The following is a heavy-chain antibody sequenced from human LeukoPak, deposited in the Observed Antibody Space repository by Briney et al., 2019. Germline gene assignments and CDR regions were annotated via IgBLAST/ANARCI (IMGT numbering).Heavy chain of an antibody. Sequence: GGSLRLSCAASGFTFSSYSMNWVRQAPGKGLEGVSSISSSSSYIYYADSVKGRFTISRDNAKNSLYLQMNSLRAEDTAVYYCARDSAGHDGFDYWGQGTLVTVSS. V-gene: IGHV3-21*01. CDR3: ARDSAGHDGFDY. D-gene: IGHD1-1*01. J-gene: IGHJ4*02. CDR1: GFTFSSYS. CDR2: ISSSSSYI.